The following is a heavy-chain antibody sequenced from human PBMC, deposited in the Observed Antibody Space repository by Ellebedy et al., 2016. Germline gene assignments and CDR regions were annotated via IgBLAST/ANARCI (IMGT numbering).Heavy chain of an antibody. J-gene: IGHJ6*02. CDR2: ISAYNGNT. CDR3: ARVSPIIAAAGTDYYYGMDV. Sequence: ASVKVSCKASGYTFTSYGISWVRQAPGQGLEWMGWISAYNGNTNYAQKLQGRVTMTTDTSTSTAYMELRSLRSDDTAVYYCARVSPIIAAAGTDYYYGMDVWGQGTTVTVSS. V-gene: IGHV1-18*04. D-gene: IGHD6-13*01. CDR1: GYTFTSYG.